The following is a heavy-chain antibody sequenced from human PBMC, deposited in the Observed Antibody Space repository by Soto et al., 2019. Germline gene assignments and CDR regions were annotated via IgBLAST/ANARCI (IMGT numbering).Heavy chain of an antibody. D-gene: IGHD2-15*01. CDR3: ARGPTEYFSGGKCYRDGAFDI. V-gene: IGHV3-13*01. J-gene: IGHJ3*02. CDR1: GFTFSSYD. CDR2: IGTAGDT. Sequence: TGGSLRLSCAASGFTFSSYDMHWVRQAAGKGLEWVSAIGTAGDTYYPGSVKGRFTISRENAKNSLYLQMNSLRAGDTAVYYCARGPTEYFSGGKCYRDGAFDIWGQGTTVTGSS.